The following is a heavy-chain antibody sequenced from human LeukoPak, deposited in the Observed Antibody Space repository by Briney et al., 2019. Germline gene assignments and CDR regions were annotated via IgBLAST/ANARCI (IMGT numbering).Heavy chain of an antibody. J-gene: IGHJ4*02. CDR1: GFTVRNNY. CDR2: IYSGGST. CDR3: AREASGTYGADY. V-gene: IGHV3-53*01. D-gene: IGHD1-1*01. Sequence: GGSLRLSCAVSGFTVRNNYMSWVRQAPGKGLEWVSVIYSGGSTYYADSVRGRFTISRDNSKNTLYLQMNSLRAEDTAVYCCAREASGTYGADYWGQGTLVTVSS.